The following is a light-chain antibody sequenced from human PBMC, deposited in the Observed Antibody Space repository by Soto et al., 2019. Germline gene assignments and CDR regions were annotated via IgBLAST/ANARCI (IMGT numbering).Light chain of an antibody. CDR2: EVN. J-gene: IGLJ1*01. Sequence: QSVLTQPASVSGSPGQSITISCTGTSSVVGGYDYVSWYQLHPGKAPKLMVFEVNNRPSGVSYRFSGSKSGNTASLTTSGLQAEDDADYLCRPYSLTTASLFGTGTNAAVL. CDR1: SSVVGGYDY. CDR3: RPYSLTTASL. V-gene: IGLV2-14*01.